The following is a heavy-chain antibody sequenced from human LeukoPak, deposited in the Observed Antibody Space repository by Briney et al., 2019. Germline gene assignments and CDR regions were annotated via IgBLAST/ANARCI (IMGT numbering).Heavy chain of an antibody. J-gene: IGHJ4*02. CDR2: ISSSGSTI. V-gene: IGHV3-48*03. D-gene: IGHD3-22*01. CDR3: AKDAFHDSSGYYSPFDY. Sequence: GGSLRLSCAASGFIFSSYEMNWVRQAPGKGPEWVSYISSSGSTIYYADSVKGRFTISRDDAKNSLFLQMNSLRAEDTALYYCAKDAFHDSSGYYSPFDYWGQGTLVTVSS. CDR1: GFIFSSYE.